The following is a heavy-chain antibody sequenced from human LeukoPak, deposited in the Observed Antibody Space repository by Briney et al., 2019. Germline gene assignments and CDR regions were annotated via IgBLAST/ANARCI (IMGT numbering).Heavy chain of an antibody. CDR3: ARGGRVPFDP. V-gene: IGHV4-31*03. Sequence: SQTLSLTCTVSGGSISSGGYYWSWIRQHPGKGLEWIGYIYYSGSTYYNPSLKSRVTISVDTSKNQFSLKLSTVTAADTAVYYCARGGRVPFDPWGQGTLVTVSS. D-gene: IGHD3-10*01. CDR1: GGSISSGGYY. CDR2: IYYSGST. J-gene: IGHJ5*02.